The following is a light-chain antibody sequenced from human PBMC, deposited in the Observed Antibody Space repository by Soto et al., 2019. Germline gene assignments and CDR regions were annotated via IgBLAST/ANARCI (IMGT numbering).Light chain of an antibody. CDR1: SSNIGAGYD. J-gene: IGLJ1*01. V-gene: IGLV1-40*01. CDR3: QSYDNSLSAFV. CDR2: ANN. Sequence: QSVLIQRPSVSGAPGQRVTISCTGSSSNIGAGYDVNWYQQLPGTAPKLLIFANNNRPSGVPDRFSGSQSGTSASLAITGLQAEDEADYYCQSYDNSLSAFVFGSGTKVTVL.